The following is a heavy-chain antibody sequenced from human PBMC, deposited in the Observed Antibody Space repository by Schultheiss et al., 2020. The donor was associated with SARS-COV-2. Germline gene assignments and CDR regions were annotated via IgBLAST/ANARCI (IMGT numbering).Heavy chain of an antibody. CDR2: IYYSGST. CDR1: GGSLSRSSDY. CDR3: ARVEMIAWFDP. V-gene: IGHV4-39*07. Sequence: SETLSLTCSVSGGSLSRSSDYWGWIRQPPGKGLEWIGSIYYSGSTYYNPSLKSRVTISVDTSKNQFSLKLSSVTAADTAVYYCARVEMIAWFDPWGQGTLVTVSS. D-gene: IGHD2-21*01. J-gene: IGHJ5*02.